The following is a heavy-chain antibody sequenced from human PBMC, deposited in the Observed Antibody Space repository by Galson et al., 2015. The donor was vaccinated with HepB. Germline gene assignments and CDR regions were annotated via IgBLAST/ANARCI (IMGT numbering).Heavy chain of an antibody. Sequence: SLRLSCAASGFTFSSYSMNWVRQALGKGLEWVSYISSSSSTIYYADSVKGRFTISRDNAKNSLYLQMNSLRDEDAAVYYCARDKQLERRWEYGFDYWGQGTLVTVSS. CDR2: ISSSSSTI. CDR3: ARDKQLERRWEYGFDY. V-gene: IGHV3-48*02. D-gene: IGHD1-1*01. CDR1: GFTFSSYS. J-gene: IGHJ4*02.